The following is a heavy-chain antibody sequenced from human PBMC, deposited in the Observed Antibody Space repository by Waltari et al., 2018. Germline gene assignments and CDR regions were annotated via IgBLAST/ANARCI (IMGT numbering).Heavy chain of an antibody. CDR3: VRLEDCSGPGGNCYSGDPFALDV. V-gene: IGHV4-34*01. D-gene: IGHD2-15*01. Sequence: QVHLHQWGAGQLQPSETLSLTCVVNGGSVRGYYWGWVRQAPGKGLEWSGAINHSPNMNYNPSLRSRVDRSVDTSKNQFSLKLNVVTAADTGVYYCVRLEDCSGPGGNCYSGDPFALDVWGQGTTVTVSS. J-gene: IGHJ6*02. CDR2: INHSPNM. CDR1: GGSVRGYY.